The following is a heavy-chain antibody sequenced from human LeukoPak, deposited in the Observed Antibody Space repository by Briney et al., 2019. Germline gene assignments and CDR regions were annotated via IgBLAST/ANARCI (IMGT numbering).Heavy chain of an antibody. CDR1: GYTFTGYY. Sequence: GASVKVSCKASGYTFTGYYMHWVRQAPGQGLEWMGGIIPIFGTANYAQKFQGRVTITADESTSTAYMELSSLRSEDTAVYYCARSDYGDYNFDYWGQGTLVTVSS. CDR2: IIPIFGTA. CDR3: ARSDYGDYNFDY. D-gene: IGHD4-17*01. J-gene: IGHJ4*02. V-gene: IGHV1-69*13.